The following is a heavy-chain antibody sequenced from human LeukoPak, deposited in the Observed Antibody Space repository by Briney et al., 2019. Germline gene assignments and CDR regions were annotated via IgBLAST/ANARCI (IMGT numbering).Heavy chain of an antibody. V-gene: IGHV3-30*02. CDR2: IRSDGSNK. CDR1: GFTFSTYA. CDR3: ARDLGS. D-gene: IGHD3-16*01. Sequence: GGSLRLSCATSGFTFSTYAMHWVRQAPGKGLEWVAFIRSDGSNKNYADSVKGRFTISRDNSKNTLYLQMNSLKIEDTAVYYCARDLGSWGQGTLVTVSS. J-gene: IGHJ5*02.